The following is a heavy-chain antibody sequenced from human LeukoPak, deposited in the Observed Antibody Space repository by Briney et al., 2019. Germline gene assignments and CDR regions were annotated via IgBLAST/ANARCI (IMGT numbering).Heavy chain of an antibody. Sequence: ASVTVSCKASGYTFHNFDITWVRQAPGQGLEWMGWISAYDSGTNSAQNLLGRLTLTTDTSTSTAYMELRSLRSDDTAVYYCARTLTTMIPQYWGQGTLVTVSS. J-gene: IGHJ4*02. D-gene: IGHD3-22*01. CDR3: ARTLTTMIPQY. CDR1: GYTFHNFD. CDR2: ISAYDSGT. V-gene: IGHV1-18*01.